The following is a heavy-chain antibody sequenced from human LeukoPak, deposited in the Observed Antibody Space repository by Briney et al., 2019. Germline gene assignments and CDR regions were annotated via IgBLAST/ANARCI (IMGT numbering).Heavy chain of an antibody. CDR1: GGPVSSGSYY. D-gene: IGHD3-22*01. CDR3: ARGIFYYYGSSGYYHFDY. Sequence: SETLSLTCTVSGGPVSSGSYYWSWIRQPPGKTLEWIGHIYYSGGTNYNPSLKSRVTISVDPSRNQFSLKLTSVTAADTAVYYCARGIFYYYGSSGYYHFDYWGQGTLVTVSS. CDR2: IYYSGGT. J-gene: IGHJ4*02. V-gene: IGHV4-61*01.